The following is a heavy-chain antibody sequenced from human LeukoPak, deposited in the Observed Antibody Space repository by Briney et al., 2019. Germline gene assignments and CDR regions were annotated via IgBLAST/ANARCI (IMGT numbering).Heavy chain of an antibody. CDR2: IGTAGDT. CDR3: ARESGSSGGLVRAFDI. Sequence: GGSLRLSCAASGFTFSSYDMHWVRQATGKGLEWVSAIGTAGDTYYPGSVKGRFTISRENAKNSLYLQMNSLRAGDTAVYYCARESGSSGGLVRAFDIWGQGTMVTVSS. CDR1: GFTFSSYD. V-gene: IGHV3-13*01. D-gene: IGHD6-19*01. J-gene: IGHJ3*02.